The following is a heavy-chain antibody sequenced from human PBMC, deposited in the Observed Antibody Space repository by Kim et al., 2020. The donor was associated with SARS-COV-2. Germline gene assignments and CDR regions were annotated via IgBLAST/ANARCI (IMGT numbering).Heavy chain of an antibody. CDR1: GYTFTGYY. Sequence: ASVKVSCKASGYTFTGYYIHWVRQAPGQGLEWMGWINPNSGGTNYAQKFQGRVTMTRDTSISTAYMELSRLRSDDTAVYYCARDRMERGYSGYDCCPFDYWGQGTLVTVSS. J-gene: IGHJ4*02. D-gene: IGHD5-12*01. CDR3: ARDRMERGYSGYDCCPFDY. CDR2: INPNSGGT. V-gene: IGHV1-2*02.